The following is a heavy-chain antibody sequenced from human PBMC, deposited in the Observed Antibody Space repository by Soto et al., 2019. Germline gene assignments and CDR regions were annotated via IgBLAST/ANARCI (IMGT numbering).Heavy chain of an antibody. J-gene: IGHJ5*02. Sequence: QVQLVQSGAEVKKPGSSVKVSCNASGATLRSLAIAWVRQTPGHGLEWMGGIIPMYGATTYAQKFQGRLTITADDSTTTAYMDLTSLTSEDTGVYYCATDMSWFDPWGQGTLVTVSS. D-gene: IGHD3-16*01. CDR2: IIPMYGAT. CDR3: ATDMSWFDP. V-gene: IGHV1-69*01. CDR1: GATLRSLA.